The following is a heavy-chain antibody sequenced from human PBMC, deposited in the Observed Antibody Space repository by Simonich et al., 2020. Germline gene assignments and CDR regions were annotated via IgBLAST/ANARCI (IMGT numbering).Heavy chain of an antibody. J-gene: IGHJ4*02. D-gene: IGHD6-13*01. V-gene: IGHV3-33*01. Sequence: QVQLVESGGGVVQPGRYLRLSCAASGFTFSSYGMHWVRQAPGKGLEWWVLIWYDGSNKYYADPVKGRFTISRDNSKNTLYLQMNSLRAEDTAVYYCARERAAAGEAFDYWGQGTLVTVSS. CDR1: GFTFSSYG. CDR2: IWYDGSNK. CDR3: ARERAAAGEAFDY.